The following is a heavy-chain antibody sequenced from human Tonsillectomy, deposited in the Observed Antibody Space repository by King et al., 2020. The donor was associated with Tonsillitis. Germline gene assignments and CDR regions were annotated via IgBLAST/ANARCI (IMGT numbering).Heavy chain of an antibody. J-gene: IGHJ2*01. D-gene: IGHD2-8*01. CDR1: GFTFSNYW. V-gene: IGHV3-74*01. CDR3: AREYGRGRHFDL. CDR2: INIDGRSA. Sequence: VQLVESGGGIVQPGGSLRLSCVVSGFTFSNYWMHWVRQVPGKGLVWVSRINIDGRSATYADSVKGRFTISRHNAKNTLYLQMNGLRAEDTAVYFCAREYGRGRHFDLWGRGTRVPVSS.